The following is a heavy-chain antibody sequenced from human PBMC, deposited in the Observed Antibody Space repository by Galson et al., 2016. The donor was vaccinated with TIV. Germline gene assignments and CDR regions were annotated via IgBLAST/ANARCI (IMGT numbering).Heavy chain of an antibody. CDR3: ARDRRYCGNECCLQYYYGLDV. Sequence: SLRLSCAASGFIVSDNYINWVRQAPGKGLEWVSVLYRGDGTQYADSVRGRFTVSRDTSKNTVYLQMNSLTIDDTGVYYCARDRRYCGNECCLQYYYGLDVWGQGTTVTVSS. J-gene: IGHJ6*02. CDR1: GFIVSDNY. V-gene: IGHV3-66*02. CDR2: LYRGDGT. D-gene: IGHD2-21*01.